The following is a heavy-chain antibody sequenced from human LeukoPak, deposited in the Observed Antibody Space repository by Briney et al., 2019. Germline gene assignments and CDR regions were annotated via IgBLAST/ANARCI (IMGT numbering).Heavy chain of an antibody. CDR1: GGSISSSSYY. D-gene: IGHD3-22*01. Sequence: SETLSLTCTVSGGSISSSSYYWGWIRQPPGKGLEWIGSIYYSGSTYYNPSLKSRVTISVDTSKNQFSLKLSSVTAADTAVYYCARNYYDSSGHDCWGQGTLVTVSS. V-gene: IGHV4-39*01. J-gene: IGHJ4*02. CDR3: ARNYYDSSGHDC. CDR2: IYYSGST.